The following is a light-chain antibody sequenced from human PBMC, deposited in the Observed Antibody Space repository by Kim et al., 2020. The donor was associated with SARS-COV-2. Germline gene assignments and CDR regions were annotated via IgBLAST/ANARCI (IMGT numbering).Light chain of an antibody. CDR3: QQSYSTPRGT. Sequence: SVGDRGTITGRASQSISTYLNWYQQKPGKAPKLLIYATSSLQSGVPSRFSGSGSGTDFTLTISSLQPEDFATYYCQQSYSTPRGTFGQGTKVDIK. J-gene: IGKJ1*01. CDR2: ATS. V-gene: IGKV1-39*01. CDR1: QSISTY.